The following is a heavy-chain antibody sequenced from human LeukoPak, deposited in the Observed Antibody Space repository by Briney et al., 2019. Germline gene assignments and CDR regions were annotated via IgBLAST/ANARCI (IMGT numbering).Heavy chain of an antibody. Sequence: GGSLRLSCSASGFTFSSYAMHWVRQAPGKGLEYVSAISSNGGSTCYADSVKGRFTISRDNSKNTLYLQMSSLRAEDTAVYYCVKRTYCSSTSCAYELDYWGQGTLVTVSS. CDR2: ISSNGGST. V-gene: IGHV3-64D*06. D-gene: IGHD2-2*01. CDR1: GFTFSSYA. CDR3: VKRTYCSSTSCAYELDY. J-gene: IGHJ4*02.